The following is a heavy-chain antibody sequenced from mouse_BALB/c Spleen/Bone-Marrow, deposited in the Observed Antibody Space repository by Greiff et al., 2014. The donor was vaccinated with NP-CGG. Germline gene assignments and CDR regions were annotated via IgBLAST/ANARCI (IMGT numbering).Heavy chain of an antibody. CDR1: GFTFTDYY. V-gene: IGHV7-3*02. J-gene: IGHJ1*01. Sequence: EVKLEESGGGLVQPGGSLRLSCATSGFTFTDYYMSWVRQPPGKALEWLGFIRNKANGYTTEYSASVKGRFTISRDNSQSILYLQMNTLRAEDSATYYCAREGAYYGNPYWYFDVWGAGTTVTVSS. CDR2: IRNKANGYTT. D-gene: IGHD2-10*01. CDR3: AREGAYYGNPYWYFDV.